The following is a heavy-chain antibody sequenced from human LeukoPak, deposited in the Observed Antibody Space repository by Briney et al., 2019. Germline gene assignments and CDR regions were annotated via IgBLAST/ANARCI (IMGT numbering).Heavy chain of an antibody. CDR3: ARDRTWIQISGPSYYHYGMDV. D-gene: IGHD5-18*01. J-gene: IGHJ6*02. CDR2: IYTSGST. V-gene: IGHV4-4*07. Sequence: PSETLSLTCTVSGGSISSYYWSWIRQPAGKGLEWIGRIYTSGSTNYNPSLKSRVTMSVDTSKNQFSLKLSSVTAADTAVYYCARDRTWIQISGPSYYHYGMDVWGQGTTVTVSS. CDR1: GGSISSYY.